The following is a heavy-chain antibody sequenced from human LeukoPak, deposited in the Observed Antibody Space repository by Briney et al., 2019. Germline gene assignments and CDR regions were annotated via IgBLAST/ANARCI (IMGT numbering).Heavy chain of an antibody. Sequence: GGSLRLSCAASGFTFSSYGMHWVRQAPGKGLEWVAVISYDGSNKYYADSVKGRFTISRDNSKNTLYLQMNGLRAEDTAVYYCAIDSGSYPGVDYWGQGTLVTVSS. V-gene: IGHV3-30*03. CDR2: ISYDGSNK. J-gene: IGHJ4*02. D-gene: IGHD1-26*01. CDR3: AIDSGSYPGVDY. CDR1: GFTFSSYG.